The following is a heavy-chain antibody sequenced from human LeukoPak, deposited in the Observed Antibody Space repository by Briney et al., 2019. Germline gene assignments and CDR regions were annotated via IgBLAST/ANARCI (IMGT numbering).Heavy chain of an antibody. CDR2: ISWNSGSI. Sequence: GGSLRLSCAASGFTFDDYAMHWVRQAPGKGLEWVSGISWNSGSIGYADPVKGRFTISRDNAKNSLYLQMNSLRAEDTALYYCAKDIGPYYDFWSGFDYWGQGTLVTVSS. CDR3: AKDIGPYYDFWSGFDY. J-gene: IGHJ4*02. V-gene: IGHV3-9*01. D-gene: IGHD3-3*01. CDR1: GFTFDDYA.